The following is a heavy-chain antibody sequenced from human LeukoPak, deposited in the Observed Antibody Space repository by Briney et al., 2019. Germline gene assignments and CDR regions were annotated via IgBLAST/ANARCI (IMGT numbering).Heavy chain of an antibody. CDR1: GFTFNSFA. CDR2: ISYDGNNK. J-gene: IGHJ6*02. CDR3: ARDSGSYYYYGMDV. D-gene: IGHD3-10*01. V-gene: IGHV3-30-3*01. Sequence: GGSLRLSCAASGFTFNSFAMHWVRQAPGKGLDWVAFISYDGNNKYYADSVRGRFTVSRDNSKNTLYLQMNSLRAEDTAVYYCARDSGSYYYYGMDVWGQGTTVTVSS.